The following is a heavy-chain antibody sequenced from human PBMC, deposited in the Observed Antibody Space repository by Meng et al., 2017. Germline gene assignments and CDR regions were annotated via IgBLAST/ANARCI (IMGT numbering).Heavy chain of an antibody. CDR2: IYTSGST. Sequence: QVQLQEPGPGLVKPSQTLSLTCTVSGGSISSGSYYWSWIRQPAGKGLEWIGRIYTSGSTNYNPSLKSRVTISVDTSKNQFSLKLSSVTAADTAVYYCARDHYSSGWYNWFDPWGQGTLVTVSS. D-gene: IGHD6-19*01. CDR1: GGSISSGSYY. J-gene: IGHJ5*02. V-gene: IGHV4-61*02. CDR3: ARDHYSSGWYNWFDP.